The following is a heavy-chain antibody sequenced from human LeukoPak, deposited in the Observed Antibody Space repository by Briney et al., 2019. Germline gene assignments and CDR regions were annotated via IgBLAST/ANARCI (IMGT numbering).Heavy chain of an antibody. CDR1: GVTFGDYY. Sequence: PGGSLRLSCETSGVTFGDYYMSWIRQAPGKGLEWLSYISNGAGTIYYPDSGKGRFTISMYNNKNSLYLQMNSLKTEDTAVYYCVREESSSGLISFDYWGRGTLVTVSS. CDR3: VREESSSGLISFDY. J-gene: IGHJ4*02. V-gene: IGHV3-11*01. CDR2: ISNGAGTI. D-gene: IGHD6-19*01.